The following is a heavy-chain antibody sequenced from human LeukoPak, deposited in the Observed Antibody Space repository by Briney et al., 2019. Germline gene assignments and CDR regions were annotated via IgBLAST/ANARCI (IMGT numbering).Heavy chain of an antibody. D-gene: IGHD6-13*01. J-gene: IGHJ4*02. V-gene: IGHV3-33*06. CDR2: IWYDGTKK. CDR3: AKDRYSSSWRLPGY. CDR1: GSTFSGHG. Sequence: GRSLRLSCAASGSTFSGHGMHWVRQAPGKGLEWVAVIWYDGTKKYYADSVKGRFTISRDNSKNTLYLQMNSVRAEDTAVYYCAKDRYSSSWRLPGYWGQGTLVTVSS.